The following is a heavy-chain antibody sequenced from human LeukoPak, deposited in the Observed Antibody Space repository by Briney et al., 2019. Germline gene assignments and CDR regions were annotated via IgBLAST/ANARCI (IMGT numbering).Heavy chain of an antibody. CDR1: GFTFSSYA. Sequence: GGSLRLSCAASGFTFSSYAMSWVCRAPGKGLEWVSAIGTSGDSTYYADSVKGRFTISRDNSKNTLYLQMNSLRDEDTAIYYCAMSYYDYVWGSYPNWGQGTLVTVSS. D-gene: IGHD3-16*02. V-gene: IGHV3-23*01. J-gene: IGHJ4*02. CDR2: IGTSGDST. CDR3: AMSYYDYVWGSYPN.